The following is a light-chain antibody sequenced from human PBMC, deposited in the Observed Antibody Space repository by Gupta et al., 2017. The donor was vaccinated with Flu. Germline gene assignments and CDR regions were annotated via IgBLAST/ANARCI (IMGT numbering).Light chain of an antibody. J-gene: IGKJ1*01. CDR2: GAS. CDR3: QRLAT. Sequence: MTPAPATLSVSPGESATLSCRASQSVSSNLAGNQQKPGQPPRLLIYGASIRATGITDRFSGSGSATDFTRTNTSVQSEDFAEDDCQRLATFGQGTKVEIK. CDR1: QSVSSN. V-gene: IGKV3-15*01.